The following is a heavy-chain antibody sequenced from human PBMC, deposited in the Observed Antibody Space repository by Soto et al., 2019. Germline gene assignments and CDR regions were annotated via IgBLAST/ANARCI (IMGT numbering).Heavy chain of an antibody. D-gene: IGHD4-17*01. CDR1: GYTFTRYG. V-gene: IGHV1-18*01. J-gene: IGHJ6*02. Sequence: ASVKVSCKTSGYTFTRYGISWVRQAPGQGLEWMGWISGYDGRTNFAQKVQDRVTMTTDTSASTAYMELSSLRSEDTAVYYCARTVGYYYGMDVWGQGTTVTVSS. CDR3: ARTVGYYYGMDV. CDR2: ISGYDGRT.